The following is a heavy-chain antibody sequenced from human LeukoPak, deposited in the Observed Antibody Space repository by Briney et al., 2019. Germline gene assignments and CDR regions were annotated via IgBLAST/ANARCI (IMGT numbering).Heavy chain of an antibody. V-gene: IGHV1-58*02. J-gene: IGHJ4*02. CDR1: GFTFTSSA. D-gene: IGHD3-22*01. CDR3: AACFNYYDSSGYPNFDY. CDR2: IVVGSGNT. Sequence: GASVKVSCKASGFTFTSSAMQWVRQARGQRLEWIGWIVVGSGNTNYAQKFQERVTITRDMSTGTAYMELSSLRSEDTAVYYCAACFNYYDSSGYPNFDYWGQGTLVTVSS.